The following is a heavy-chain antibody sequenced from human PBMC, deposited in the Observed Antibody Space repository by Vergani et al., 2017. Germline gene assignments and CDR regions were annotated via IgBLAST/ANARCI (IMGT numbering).Heavy chain of an antibody. CDR3: ARDFRVDVTAEFEY. CDR2: INPYSGAT. V-gene: IGHV1-2*02. Sequence: QVQLVQSGTEMKKSGASVRVSCTTSGYSFTAFHIHWVRQPPGQGLQWLGWINPYSGATAYGQEFQGRVTMTWDTSISTAYLNFNRVTSADTAMYFCARDFRVDVTAEFEYWGQGTLVIASS. D-gene: IGHD3-3*01. CDR1: GYSFTAFH. J-gene: IGHJ4*02.